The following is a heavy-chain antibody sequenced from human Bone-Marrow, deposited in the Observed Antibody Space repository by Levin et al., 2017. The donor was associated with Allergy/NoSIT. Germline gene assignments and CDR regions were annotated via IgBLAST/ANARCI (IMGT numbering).Heavy chain of an antibody. J-gene: IGHJ4*02. V-gene: IGHV3-23*01. CDR1: GFSFNNYP. CDR3: ARKYSSGYNPLDY. CDR2: ISGGGTTT. D-gene: IGHD6-19*01. Sequence: GGSLRLSCAASGFSFNNYPMSWVRQAPGKGLEWVSVISGGGTTTYYADSVKGRFTISRDNSKNTLFLQMNSLRAEDTAMYYCARKYSSGYNPLDYWGPGIPVTVSS.